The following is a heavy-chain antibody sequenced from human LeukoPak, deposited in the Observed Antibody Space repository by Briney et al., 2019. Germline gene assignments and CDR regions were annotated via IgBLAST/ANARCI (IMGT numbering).Heavy chain of an antibody. CDR1: GYTFTSYG. V-gene: IGHV1-18*01. J-gene: IGHJ4*02. CDR3: AGQVDTTMALPDY. D-gene: IGHD5-18*01. Sequence: ASVKVSCKASGYTFTSYGISWVRQAPGQGLEWMGWISAYNGNTNYAQKLQGRVAMTTDTSTSTAYMELRSLRSDDTAMFYCAGQVDTTMALPDYWGQGTLVTVSS. CDR2: ISAYNGNT.